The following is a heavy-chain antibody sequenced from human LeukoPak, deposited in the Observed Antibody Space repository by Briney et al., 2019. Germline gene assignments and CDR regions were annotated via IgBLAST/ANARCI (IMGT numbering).Heavy chain of an antibody. D-gene: IGHD5-24*01. CDR1: GFTFSDHY. J-gene: IGHJ4*02. Sequence: GGSLRLSCAASGFTFSDHYMHWVRQAPGKGLEWVAVIWYDGSKKYYVDSVKGRFTISRDSSKNTLYLQMNSLRAEDTAVYYCARESFEATEELDYWGQGTLVTVSS. CDR2: IWYDGSKK. CDR3: ARESFEATEELDY. V-gene: IGHV3-33*08.